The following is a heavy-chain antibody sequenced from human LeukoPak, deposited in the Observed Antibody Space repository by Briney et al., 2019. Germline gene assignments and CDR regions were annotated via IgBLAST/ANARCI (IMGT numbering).Heavy chain of an antibody. CDR3: ARAEGITIFGVVTLTYFDY. CDR1: GFTFSSYS. Sequence: GGSLSLSCAASGFTFSSYSMNWVRQAPGKGLEWVSSISSSSYIYYADSVKGRFTISRDNAKNSLYLQMNSLRAEDTAVYYCARAEGITIFGVVTLTYFDYWGQGTLVTVSS. J-gene: IGHJ4*02. CDR2: ISSSSYI. D-gene: IGHD3-3*01. V-gene: IGHV3-21*01.